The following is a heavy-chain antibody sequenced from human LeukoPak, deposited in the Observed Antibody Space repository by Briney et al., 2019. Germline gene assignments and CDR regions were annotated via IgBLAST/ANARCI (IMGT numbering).Heavy chain of an antibody. V-gene: IGHV4-39*07. D-gene: IGHD4-17*01. Sequence: SETLSLTCTVSGGSISSSSYYWGWIRQPPGKGLEWIGSIYYSGSTYYNPSLKSRVTISVDTSKNQFSLKLSSVTAADTAVYYCARDIGYGDYVPLDYWGQGTLVTVSS. J-gene: IGHJ4*02. CDR1: GGSISSSSYY. CDR2: IYYSGST. CDR3: ARDIGYGDYVPLDY.